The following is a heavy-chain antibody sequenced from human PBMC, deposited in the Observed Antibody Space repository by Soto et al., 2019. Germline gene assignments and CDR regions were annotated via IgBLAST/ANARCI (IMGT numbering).Heavy chain of an antibody. D-gene: IGHD6-19*01. Sequence: QVQLQQWGAGLLKPSETLSLTCAVYGGSFSDFYWTWIRQPPGKGLEWIGEINHSGSTNYNPSLKRRVXXXVXXPTNQFSPNLTPVTAADTAVYYCGPRGAVADPRGYWGQGTPVTVSS. J-gene: IGHJ4*02. V-gene: IGHV4-34*01. CDR3: GPRGAVADPRGY. CDR2: INHSGST. CDR1: GGSFSDFY.